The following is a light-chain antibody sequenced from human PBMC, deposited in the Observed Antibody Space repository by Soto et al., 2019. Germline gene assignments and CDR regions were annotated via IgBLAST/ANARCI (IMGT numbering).Light chain of an antibody. J-gene: IGKJ1*01. CDR1: QSVSSN. CDR3: QHYNNWPPWT. Sequence: EIVMTQSPATLSVSPGERATFSCRASQSVSSNLAWYQQKPGQAPRLLIYGASIRATGIPARLSGSGSGTEFTLPISTLQSEDFAIYYCQHYNNWPPWTFGQGTKVDIK. V-gene: IGKV3-15*01. CDR2: GAS.